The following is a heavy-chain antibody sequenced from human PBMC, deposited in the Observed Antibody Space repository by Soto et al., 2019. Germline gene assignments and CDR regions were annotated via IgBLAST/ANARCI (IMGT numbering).Heavy chain of an antibody. CDR3: ARDRGPSSGYYPYWFDP. CDR1: GGTFSSYA. Sequence: QVQLVQSGAEVKKPGSSVKVSCKASGGTFSSYAISWVRQAPGQGLDWMGEIIPIFGTANYAQEFQGRVTITADESTSTAYMELSSLRSEDTPVYYCARDRGPSSGYYPYWFDPWGQGTLVSVSS. CDR2: IIPIFGTA. V-gene: IGHV1-69*12. D-gene: IGHD3-22*01. J-gene: IGHJ5*02.